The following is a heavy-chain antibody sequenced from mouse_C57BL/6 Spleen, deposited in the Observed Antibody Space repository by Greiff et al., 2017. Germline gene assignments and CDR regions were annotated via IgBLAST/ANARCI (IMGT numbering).Heavy chain of an antibody. Sequence: EVKLQESGPGLVKPSQSLSLTCSVTGYSFTSCYYWNWIRQFPGNKLEWMGYISYDGSNNYNPSLKNRISITRDTSKNQFFLKLNSVTTEDTATYYCASSSGYPDYWGQGTTLTVSS. V-gene: IGHV3-6*01. CDR3: ASSSGYPDY. CDR2: ISYDGSN. CDR1: GYSFTSCYY. J-gene: IGHJ2*01. D-gene: IGHD3-2*02.